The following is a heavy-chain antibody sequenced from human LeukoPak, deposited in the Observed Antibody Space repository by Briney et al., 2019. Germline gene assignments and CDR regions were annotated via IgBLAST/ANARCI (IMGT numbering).Heavy chain of an antibody. Sequence: ASVKVSCKASGYTFTSYGISWVRQAPGQGLEWMGWISAYNGNTNYAQKLQGRVTMTTDTSTSIAYMELRSLRSDDTAVYYCARVGGIAAFPYYYYYYMDVWGKGTTVTVSS. V-gene: IGHV1-18*01. CDR1: GYTFTSYG. CDR2: ISAYNGNT. J-gene: IGHJ6*03. D-gene: IGHD6-13*01. CDR3: ARVGGIAAFPYYYYYYMDV.